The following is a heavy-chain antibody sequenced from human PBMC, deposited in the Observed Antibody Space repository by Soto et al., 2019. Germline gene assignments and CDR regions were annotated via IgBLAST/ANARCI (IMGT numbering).Heavy chain of an antibody. CDR2: ISSSSSYI. D-gene: IGHD3-9*01. V-gene: IGHV3-21*01. CDR3: ARGPPSITYYDILTGYYVIDY. J-gene: IGHJ4*02. Sequence: PGGSLRLSCAASGFTFSSYSMNWVRQAPGKGLEWVSSISSSSSYIYYADKVKGRFTISRDNAKNSLYLQMNSLRAEDTAVYYCARGPPSITYYDILTGYYVIDYWGQGTLVTVSS. CDR1: GFTFSSYS.